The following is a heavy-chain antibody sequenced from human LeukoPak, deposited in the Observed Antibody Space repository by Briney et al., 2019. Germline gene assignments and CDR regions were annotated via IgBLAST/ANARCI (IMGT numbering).Heavy chain of an antibody. Sequence: GGSLRLSCAASGFTFSSYAMTWVRQAPGKGLQWVSTIRATAGTTYYTDSVKGLFTISRDNSKNTVFLQMNSLRAEDTAVYYCAKGGYTSHYDYWGQGILVTVSS. CDR1: GFTFSSYA. J-gene: IGHJ4*02. V-gene: IGHV3-23*01. CDR2: IRATAGTT. D-gene: IGHD5-12*01. CDR3: AKGGYTSHYDY.